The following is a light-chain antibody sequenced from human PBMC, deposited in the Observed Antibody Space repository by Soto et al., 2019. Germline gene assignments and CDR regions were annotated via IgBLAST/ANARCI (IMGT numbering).Light chain of an antibody. V-gene: IGKV3-15*01. CDR1: QTISND. Sequence: EVVMTQSPATVSVSPGEGVTLSCRASQTISNDLAWYQQKPGQAPRLLIYGASTRATGVPARFSGGGSGTELTITISSLQSEDFAFYYCQQNNKWPPVTFGGGTKVEIK. CDR3: QQNNKWPPVT. CDR2: GAS. J-gene: IGKJ4*01.